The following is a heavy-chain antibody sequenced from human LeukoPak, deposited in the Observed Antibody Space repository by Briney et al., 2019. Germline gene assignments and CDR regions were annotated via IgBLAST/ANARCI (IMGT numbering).Heavy chain of an antibody. D-gene: IGHD6-19*01. CDR2: IYTSGST. J-gene: IGHJ4*02. CDR3: APPSKIAVAGKGGY. V-gene: IGHV4-61*02. CDR1: GNSISSGDNY. Sequence: KTSETLSLTCTVSGNSISSGDNYWSWFRQPAGKGLEWIGRIYTSGSTNYNPSLKSRVTISGDTSKNQFSLRLSSVTAADTAVYYCAPPSKIAVAGKGGYWGQGTLVTVSS.